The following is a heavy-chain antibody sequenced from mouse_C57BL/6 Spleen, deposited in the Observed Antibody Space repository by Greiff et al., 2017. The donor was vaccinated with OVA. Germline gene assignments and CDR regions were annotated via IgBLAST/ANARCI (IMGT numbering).Heavy chain of an antibody. CDR1: GFSLTSYG. D-gene: IGHD1-1*01. Sequence: VQLQQSGPGLVQPSQSLSITCTVSGFSLTSYGVHWVRQSPGKGLEWLGVIWRGGSTDYNAAFMSRLSITKDNSKSQVFFKMNSLQADDTAIYYCAKNGAGSSPYYAMDYWGQGTSVTVSS. CDR2: IWRGGST. CDR3: AKNGAGSSPYYAMDY. V-gene: IGHV2-5*01. J-gene: IGHJ4*01.